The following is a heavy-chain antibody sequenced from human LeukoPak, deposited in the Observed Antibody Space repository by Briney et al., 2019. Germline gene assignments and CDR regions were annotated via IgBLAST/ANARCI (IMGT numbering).Heavy chain of an antibody. J-gene: IGHJ3*02. V-gene: IGHV3-7*01. D-gene: IGHD3-10*01. CDR3: ARDWVAGVPFDAFDI. Sequence: GGSLRLSCVASGFTFSNSWMSWVRQAPGKGLEWVANIKEDGSEKYYVGSVKSLFTISRDNAKNSLYLHMDSLTAEDTAIYYCARDWVAGVPFDAFDIWGQGTMVSVSS. CDR1: GFTFSNSW. CDR2: IKEDGSEK.